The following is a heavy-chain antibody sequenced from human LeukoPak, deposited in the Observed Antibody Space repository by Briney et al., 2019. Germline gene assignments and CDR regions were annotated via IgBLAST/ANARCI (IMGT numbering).Heavy chain of an antibody. CDR1: GFTFSNCG. J-gene: IGHJ4*02. V-gene: IGHV3-33*01. CDR2: MWYDGTNK. Sequence: GGSLRLSCAASGFTFSNCGIHWVRQAPGKGLEWVAVMWYDGTNKYYADSVKGRFTISRDNSKNTLYLQMNSLRAEDTAVYYCARDSRRGYDSSGYNFDYWGQGTLVTVSS. CDR3: ARDSRRGYDSSGYNFDY. D-gene: IGHD3-22*01.